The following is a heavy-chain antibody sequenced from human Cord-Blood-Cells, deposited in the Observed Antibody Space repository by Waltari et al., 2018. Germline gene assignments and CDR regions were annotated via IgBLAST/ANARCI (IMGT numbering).Heavy chain of an antibody. D-gene: IGHD6-6*01. J-gene: IGHJ5*02. V-gene: IGHV1-69*06. Sequence: QVQLVQSGAEVKKPGSSVKVSCKASGGTFSSYAISWVRQAPGQGLAWMGGIIPIFGTANNAQKVQGRVTITADKSTSTAYMELSSLRSEDTAVYYCAREMSRSSSSWFDPWGQGTLVTVSS. CDR2: IIPIFGTA. CDR3: AREMSRSSSSWFDP. CDR1: GGTFSSYA.